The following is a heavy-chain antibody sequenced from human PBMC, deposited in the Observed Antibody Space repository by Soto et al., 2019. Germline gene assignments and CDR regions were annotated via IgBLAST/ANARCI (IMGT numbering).Heavy chain of an antibody. CDR2: INPGNGNT. V-gene: IGHV1-3*05. CDR1: GYSLITYG. CDR3: ARGVGYSYGSYLDY. Sequence: QVQLEQSGAEEKKPGASMKVSCKASGYSLITYGIYWVRQAPGQRLDWMGWINPGNGNTKYSQKFQGRVTFTRDTSASTAYMELSSLTSEDTAVYYCARGVGYSYGSYLDYWGQGTLVTVSS. D-gene: IGHD5-18*01. J-gene: IGHJ4*02.